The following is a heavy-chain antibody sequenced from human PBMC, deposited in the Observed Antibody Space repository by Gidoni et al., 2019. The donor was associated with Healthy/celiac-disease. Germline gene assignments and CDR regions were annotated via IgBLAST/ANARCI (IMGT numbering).Heavy chain of an antibody. V-gene: IGHV6-1*01. CDR1: GDSVSSTSAA. D-gene: IGHD6-13*01. Sequence: QVQLQQSGPGLVKPSQTLSLPCAISGDSVSSTSAAWTWIRQSPSRGLEWLGRTYYRSKWYNDYAVSVKSRITINPDTSKNQFSLQLNSVTPEDTAVYYCARVWVRRYSSSRNTYYYYGMDVWGQGTTVTVSS. J-gene: IGHJ6*02. CDR2: TYYRSKWYN. CDR3: ARVWVRRYSSSRNTYYYYGMDV.